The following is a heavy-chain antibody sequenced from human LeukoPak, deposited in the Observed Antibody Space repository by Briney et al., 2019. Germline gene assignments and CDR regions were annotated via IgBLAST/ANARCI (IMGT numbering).Heavy chain of an antibody. Sequence: SETLSLTCAVYGGSFSGYYWSWIRQPPGKGLEWIGYIYYSGSTNYNPSLKSRVTISVDTSKNQFSLKLSSVTAADTAVYYCARDEESGYDFAHWGQGTLVTVSS. V-gene: IGHV4-59*01. CDR2: IYYSGST. J-gene: IGHJ4*02. CDR3: ARDEESGYDFAH. CDR1: GGSFSGYY. D-gene: IGHD5-12*01.